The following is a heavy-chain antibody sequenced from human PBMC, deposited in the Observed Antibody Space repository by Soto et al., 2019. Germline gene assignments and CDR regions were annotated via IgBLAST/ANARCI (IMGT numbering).Heavy chain of an antibody. D-gene: IGHD3-10*01. V-gene: IGHV4-4*09. CDR2: ISKSGYT. CDR3: TTQGFGILHGLVDV. Sequence: SETLSLTCTVSGDSTSSFSNHSCSWFRQAPGRGLEWIGYISKSGYTSYNPSLRSRVFISVDTSNNQVSLNLASVTAADTARYYCTTQGFGILHGLVDVWGQGTTVT. CDR1: GDSTSSFSNHS. J-gene: IGHJ6*02.